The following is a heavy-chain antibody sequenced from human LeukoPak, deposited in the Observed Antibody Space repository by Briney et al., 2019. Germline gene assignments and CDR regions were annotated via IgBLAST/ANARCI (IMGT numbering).Heavy chain of an antibody. CDR3: ARTYDSSGYYLGGFDY. V-gene: IGHV1-69*13. CDR2: IIPIFGTA. J-gene: IGHJ4*02. D-gene: IGHD3-22*01. Sequence: SVKVSCKAPGGTFSSYAISWVRQAPGQGLGWMGGIIPIFGTANYAQKFRGAVTITPDEFTSTGYMELSSLRSEDTPVYNSARTYDSSGYYLGGFDYWGQGTLVTVSS. CDR1: GGTFSSYA.